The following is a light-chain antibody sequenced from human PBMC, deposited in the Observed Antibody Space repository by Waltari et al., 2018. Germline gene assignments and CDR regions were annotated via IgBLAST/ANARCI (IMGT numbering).Light chain of an antibody. V-gene: IGKV2-28*01. CDR1: QNLLHANGNNY. J-gene: IGKJ1*01. CDR2: LAS. Sequence: DIVMTQSPLSLPVTPGEPASISCRSSQNLLHANGNNYMDWYLQRPGQSPQLLIFLASSRASGVSDRFSGSGSATDFTLKISRVEAEDVGVYYCMQTLETPPTFGQGTKVEIK. CDR3: MQTLETPPT.